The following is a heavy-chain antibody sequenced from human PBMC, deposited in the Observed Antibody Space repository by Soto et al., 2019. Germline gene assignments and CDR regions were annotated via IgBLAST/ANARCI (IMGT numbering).Heavy chain of an antibody. CDR2: TYYRSKWYN. CDR1: GNSVSTNTVT. Sequence: SQTLSRTCAIFGNSVSTNTVTWDWISECPSRGLEWLGRTYYRSKWYNDYAVSVKGRITINPGTSNNQLSLQLNSVTPDDTAVYYCARLIGSSWLDSWGQGTLVTVSS. J-gene: IGHJ5*01. D-gene: IGHD6-13*01. V-gene: IGHV6-1*01. CDR3: ARLIGSSWLDS.